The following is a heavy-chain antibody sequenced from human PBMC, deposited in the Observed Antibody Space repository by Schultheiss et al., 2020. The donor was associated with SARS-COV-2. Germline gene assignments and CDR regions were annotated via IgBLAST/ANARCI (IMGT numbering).Heavy chain of an antibody. V-gene: IGHV1-46*01. D-gene: IGHD5-24*01. J-gene: IGHJ6*02. CDR2: INPSGGST. CDR1: GYTFTSYY. CDR3: AREKLQGLSYYYGMDV. Sequence: ASVKVSCKASGYTFTSYYMHWVRQAPGQGLEWMGIINPSGGSTSYAQKFQGRVTITADESTSTAYMELSSLRSEDTAVYYCAREKLQGLSYYYGMDVWGQGTTVTVSS.